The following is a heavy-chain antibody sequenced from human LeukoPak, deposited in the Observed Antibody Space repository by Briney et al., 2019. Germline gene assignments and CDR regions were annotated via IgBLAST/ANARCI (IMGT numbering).Heavy chain of an antibody. CDR3: ARDQVARDIVVVLTATGTIDY. CDR2: INPNSGGT. V-gene: IGHV1-2*02. CDR1: GYTFTSYG. J-gene: IGHJ4*02. Sequence: ASVKVSCKASGYTFTSYGISWVRQAPGQGLEWMGWINPNSGGTTYAQKFQGRVTMTRDTSISTAYMELSRLRSDDTAVYYCARDQVARDIVVVLTATGTIDYWGQGTLVTVSS. D-gene: IGHD2-15*01.